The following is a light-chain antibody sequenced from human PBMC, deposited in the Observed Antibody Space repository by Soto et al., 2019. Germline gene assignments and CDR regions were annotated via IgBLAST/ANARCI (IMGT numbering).Light chain of an antibody. CDR2: EVI. CDR1: SSDVGAYGY. J-gene: IGLJ3*02. V-gene: IGLV2-14*01. CDR3: SSYTSSSTWV. Sequence: QSVLTQPASVSGSPGQSITISCTGTSSDVGAYGYVSWYQQDAGKAPKLMIYEVINRPSGVSNRFSGSKSGNTASLTISGLQAEDEADYYCSSYTSSSTWVFGGGTKLTVL.